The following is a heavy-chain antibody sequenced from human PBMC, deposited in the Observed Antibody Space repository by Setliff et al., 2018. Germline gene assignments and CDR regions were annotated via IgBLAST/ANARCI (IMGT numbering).Heavy chain of an antibody. CDR3: ARAPLESGYNYGQGHYFDH. CDR1: GYSFPTDY. Sequence: ASVKVSCKASGYSFPTDYMHWVRQAPGQGLEWMGIINPSGGYANYAQKFQGRVTMTRDTSTSTVYMELSSLRSEDTAVYYCARAPLESGYNYGQGHYFDHWGQGTLVTVSS. J-gene: IGHJ4*02. V-gene: IGHV1-46*01. D-gene: IGHD5-18*01. CDR2: INPSGGYA.